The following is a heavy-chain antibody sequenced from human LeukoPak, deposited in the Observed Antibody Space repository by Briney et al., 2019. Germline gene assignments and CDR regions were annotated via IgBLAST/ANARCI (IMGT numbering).Heavy chain of an antibody. D-gene: IGHD5-18*01. J-gene: IGHJ4*02. Sequence: SETLSLTCTVSGGSISSSSYYWGWIRQPPGKGLEWIGSIYYSGSTYYNPSLKSRVTISVDTSKNQFSLKLSSVTAADTAVYYCARRRGYSYGPFDYWGQGTLVTVPS. V-gene: IGHV4-39*01. CDR1: GGSISSSSYY. CDR2: IYYSGST. CDR3: ARRRGYSYGPFDY.